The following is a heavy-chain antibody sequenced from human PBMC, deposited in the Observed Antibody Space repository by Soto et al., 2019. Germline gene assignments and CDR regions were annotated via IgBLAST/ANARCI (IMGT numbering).Heavy chain of an antibody. J-gene: IGHJ5*02. CDR1: GGSISSGAYY. Sequence: QVQLQESGPGLVKPSQTLSLTCTVSGGSISSGAYYWLWIRQPPGKGLEWIGYIYYSGGTYYNPSRKSLVNISVDTSNNQFSLKLRSVTAADTAVDYCARRVQLRQGRWFDPWGQGTLFTVSS. D-gene: IGHD2-2*01. CDR3: ARRVQLRQGRWFDP. CDR2: IYYSGGT. V-gene: IGHV4-30-4*01.